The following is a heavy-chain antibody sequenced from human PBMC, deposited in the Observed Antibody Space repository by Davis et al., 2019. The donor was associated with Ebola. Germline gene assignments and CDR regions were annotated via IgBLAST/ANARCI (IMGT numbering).Heavy chain of an antibody. V-gene: IGHV3-74*01. CDR3: AKDLYYYDSSGYLIDV. CDR2: IHSDGSST. D-gene: IGHD3-22*01. CDR1: GFTFSSYW. Sequence: PGGSLRLSCAASGFTFSSYWMHWVRHAPGKGLGWVSRIHSDGSSTSYADSVKGRFTISRDNSKNTLYLQMNSLRAEDTAVYYCAKDLYYYDSSGYLIDVWGQGTTVTVSS. J-gene: IGHJ6*02.